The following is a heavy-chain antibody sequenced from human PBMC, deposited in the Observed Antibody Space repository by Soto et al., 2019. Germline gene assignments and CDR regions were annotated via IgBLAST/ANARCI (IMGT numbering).Heavy chain of an antibody. V-gene: IGHV3-7*03. CDR1: GISTSSYW. CDR3: VTGYHSDY. CDR2: IKKDGTEK. Sequence: GGSLRLSCAASGISTSSYWMGWVRQAPGRGLEWVASIKKDGTEKYYMDSLKGRFTISRDNALNSLYLQMNSLRAEDTAVYFCVTGYHSDYWGQGTLVTVSS. J-gene: IGHJ4*02. D-gene: IGHD5-18*01.